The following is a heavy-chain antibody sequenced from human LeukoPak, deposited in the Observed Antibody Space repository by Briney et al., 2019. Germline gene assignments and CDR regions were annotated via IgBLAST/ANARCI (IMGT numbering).Heavy chain of an antibody. CDR3: AKDIRRDIVVVVAAGGDY. CDR1: GFTFSSYA. J-gene: IGHJ4*02. V-gene: IGHV3-23*01. D-gene: IGHD2-15*01. Sequence: GGSLRLSCAASGFTFSSYAMSWVRQAPGKGLEWVSAISGSGGSTYYADSVKGRFTISRDNSKNTLYLQMNSLRAEDTAVYYCAKDIRRDIVVVVAAGGDYWGQGTLVTVSS. CDR2: ISGSGGST.